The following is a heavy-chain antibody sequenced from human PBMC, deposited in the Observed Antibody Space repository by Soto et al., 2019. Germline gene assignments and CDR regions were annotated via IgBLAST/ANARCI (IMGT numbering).Heavy chain of an antibody. D-gene: IGHD2-15*01. V-gene: IGHV2-5*02. Sequence: SGPTLVNPTQTLTLTCTFSGFSLSTSGVGVGWIRQPPGKALEWLALIYWDDDKRYSPSLKSRLTITKDTSKNQVVLTMTNMDPVDTATYYCAHFSVGWHWFRVAATQTVGHWFDPWGQGTLVTVSS. CDR2: IYWDDDK. CDR1: GFSLSTSGVG. CDR3: AHFSVGWHWFRVAATQTVGHWFDP. J-gene: IGHJ5*02.